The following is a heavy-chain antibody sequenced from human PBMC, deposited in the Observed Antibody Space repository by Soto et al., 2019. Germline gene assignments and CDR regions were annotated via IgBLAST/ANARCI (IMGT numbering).Heavy chain of an antibody. CDR1: GYTFTTYD. J-gene: IGHJ4*02. V-gene: IGHV1-8*01. D-gene: IGHD6-25*01. CDR3: ARRKERSGPHYFDY. Sequence: GASVKVSCKASGYTFTTYDISWVRQATGQGLEWMGWMNPYSGNTGYAQKFQGRVNVTRNTSISTVYMELSGLRPDDTAVYYCARRKERSGPHYFDYWGQGSQVTVSS. CDR2: MNPYSGNT.